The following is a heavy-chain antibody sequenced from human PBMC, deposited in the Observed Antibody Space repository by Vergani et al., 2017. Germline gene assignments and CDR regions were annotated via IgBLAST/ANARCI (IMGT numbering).Heavy chain of an antibody. CDR3: ARGEGRYDFWSGYFRTDYYMXV. D-gene: IGHD3-3*01. J-gene: IGHJ6*03. Sequence: QVQLQESGPGLVKPSETLSLTCTVSGGSISSYYWSWIRQPPGKGLEWIGYIYYSGSTNYNPSLKSRVTISVDTSKNQFSLKLSSVTAADTAVYYCARGEGRYDFWSGYFRTDYYMXVWGKGP. CDR1: GGSISSYY. V-gene: IGHV4-59*01. CDR2: IYYSGST.